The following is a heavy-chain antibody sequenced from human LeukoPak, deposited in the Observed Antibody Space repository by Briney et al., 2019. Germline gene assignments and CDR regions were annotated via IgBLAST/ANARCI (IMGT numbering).Heavy chain of an antibody. V-gene: IGHV3-23*01. J-gene: IGHJ4*02. D-gene: IGHD3-3*01. CDR1: GFTFSGYA. CDR3: AKDGSGYYRPFDY. CDR2: ISGNGGST. Sequence: PGGSLRLSCAASGFTFSGYAMSWARQAPGKGLEWGSSISGNGGSTYYADSVKGRFTISRNNSKNTLYLQTNSLRAEDTAVYYCAKDGSGYYRPFDYWGQGTLVTASS.